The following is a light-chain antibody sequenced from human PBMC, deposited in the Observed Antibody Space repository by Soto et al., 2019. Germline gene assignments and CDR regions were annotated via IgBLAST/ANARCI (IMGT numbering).Light chain of an antibody. V-gene: IGKV3-11*01. CDR1: QTVSSS. CDR3: QQHSNWALS. Sequence: EIGLTQSPATLSLSPGERATLSCRASQTVSSSLAWYHQKPGQAPKLLIYEVSKRDTGIPSRFSGSGSGADFTLTISSLEPGDFARYYCQQHSNWALSFGGGTKV. CDR2: EVS. J-gene: IGKJ4*01.